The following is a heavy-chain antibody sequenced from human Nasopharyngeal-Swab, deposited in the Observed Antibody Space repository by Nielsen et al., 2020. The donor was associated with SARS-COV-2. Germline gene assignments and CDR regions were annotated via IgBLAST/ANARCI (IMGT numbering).Heavy chain of an antibody. CDR2: IYHSGST. V-gene: IGHV4-38-2*01. Sequence: SETLSLTCAVSGYSISSGYYWGWIRQPPGKGREWIGSIYHSGSTYYNPSLKSRVTISVDTSKNQFSLKLSSVTAADTAVYYCARHVEDIVVVPAAARDYYYYYMDVWGKGTTVTVSS. J-gene: IGHJ6*03. CDR1: GYSISSGYY. D-gene: IGHD2-2*01. CDR3: ARHVEDIVVVPAAARDYYYYYMDV.